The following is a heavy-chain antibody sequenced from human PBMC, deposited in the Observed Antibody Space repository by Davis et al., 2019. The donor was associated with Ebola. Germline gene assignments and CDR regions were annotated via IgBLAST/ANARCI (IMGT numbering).Heavy chain of an antibody. D-gene: IGHD3-10*01. J-gene: IGHJ4*02. CDR3: ARVRSVLLMDY. Sequence: AASVKVSCKTFGYTFTSYGITWVRQAPGQGLEWMGWISAYNGKTSYAQNFQDRVTMTTDTSTSTAYMELRSLRSDDTAVYYCARVRSVLLMDYWGQGTLVTVSS. CDR2: ISAYNGKT. V-gene: IGHV1-18*01. CDR1: GYTFTSYG.